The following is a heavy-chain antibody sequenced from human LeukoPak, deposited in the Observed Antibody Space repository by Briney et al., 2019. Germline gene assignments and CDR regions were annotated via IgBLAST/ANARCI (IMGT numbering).Heavy chain of an antibody. Sequence: SETLSLTCTVAGDSTTSHTYYWGWIRQPPGKGLEWLGSSYYTGSTYYNPSLESRVTISLDTSKNQFSLKLSSVTVADTAIYYCARHLYSSTRNPTFDYWGQGTRVTVSS. CDR1: GDSTTSHTYY. J-gene: IGHJ4*02. CDR3: ARHLYSSTRNPTFDY. D-gene: IGHD5-18*01. CDR2: SYYTGST. V-gene: IGHV4-39*01.